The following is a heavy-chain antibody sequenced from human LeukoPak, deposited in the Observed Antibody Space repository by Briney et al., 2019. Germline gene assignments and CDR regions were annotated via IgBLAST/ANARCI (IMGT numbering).Heavy chain of an antibody. D-gene: IGHD1-26*01. V-gene: IGHV3-53*01. J-gene: IGHJ6*02. CDR2: IYSGGST. Sequence: PGGSLRLSCAASGFTVSSNYMSWVRQAPGKGLEWVSVIYSGGSTYYADSVKGRFTISRDNSKNTLYLRMNSLRAEDTAVYYCARGGREADYYYYYGMDVWGQGTTVTVSS. CDR1: GFTVSSNY. CDR3: ARGGREADYYYYYGMDV.